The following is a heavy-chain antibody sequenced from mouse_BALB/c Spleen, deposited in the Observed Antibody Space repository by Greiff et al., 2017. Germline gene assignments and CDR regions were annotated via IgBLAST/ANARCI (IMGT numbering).Heavy chain of an antibody. J-gene: IGHJ2*01. D-gene: IGHD1-1*01. CDR3: ARREVLRGYFDY. CDR2: ISSGSSTI. CDR1: GFTFSSFG. Sequence: EVQRVESGGGLVQPGGSRKLSCAASGFTFSSFGMHWVRQAPEKGLEWVAYISSGSSTIYYADTVKGRFTISRDNPKNTLFLQMTSLRSEDTAMYYCARREVLRGYFDYWGQGTTLTVSS. V-gene: IGHV5-17*02.